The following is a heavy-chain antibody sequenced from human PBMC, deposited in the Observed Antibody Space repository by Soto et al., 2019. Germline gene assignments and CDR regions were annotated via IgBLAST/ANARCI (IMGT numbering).Heavy chain of an antibody. CDR3: ATYSSLDY. CDR2: IYSGGST. V-gene: IGHV3-53*02. CDR1: GFTVSNNY. Sequence: EVQLVETGGGLIQPGGSLRLSCAASGFTVSNNYMSWVRQAPGKGLEWVSLIYSGGSTYYADSVKGRFTISRDNSKNTLYLQMNSVRAEDMAVYYCATYSSLDYWGQGTLVTVSS. J-gene: IGHJ4*02. D-gene: IGHD6-13*01.